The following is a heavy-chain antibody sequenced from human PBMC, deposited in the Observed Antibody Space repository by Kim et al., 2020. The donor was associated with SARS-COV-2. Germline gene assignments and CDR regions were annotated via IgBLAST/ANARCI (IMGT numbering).Heavy chain of an antibody. J-gene: IGHJ4*02. CDR1: GFTFSSYG. CDR3: ARDKRTHSSGWYGHIDY. Sequence: GGSLRLSCAASGFTFSSYGMHWVRQAPGKGLEWVAVIWYDGSNKYYADSVKGRFTISRDNSKNTLYLQMNSLRAEDTAVYYCARDKRTHSSGWYGHIDYWGQGTLVTVSS. D-gene: IGHD6-19*01. CDR2: IWYDGSNK. V-gene: IGHV3-33*01.